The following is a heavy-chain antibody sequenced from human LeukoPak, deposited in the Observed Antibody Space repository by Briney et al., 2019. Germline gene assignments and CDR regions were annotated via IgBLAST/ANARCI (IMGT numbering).Heavy chain of an antibody. D-gene: IGHD6-13*01. J-gene: IGHJ4*02. V-gene: IGHV4-59*01. CDR3: ARDQDSSTWTFDY. CDR2: VHYKGST. Sequence: PSETLSLTCTVSGGSISNYYWSWIRQPPGEGLEWIGYVHYKGSTNYSPSLKSRVTISVDTSKNQFSLRLSSVTAADTAVYYCARDQDSSTWTFDYWGQGTLVTVSS. CDR1: GGSISNYY.